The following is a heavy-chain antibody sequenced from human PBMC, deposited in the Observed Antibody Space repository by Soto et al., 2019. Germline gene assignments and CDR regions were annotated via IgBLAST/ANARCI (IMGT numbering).Heavy chain of an antibody. D-gene: IGHD1-26*01. CDR2: IYHSGSA. Sequence: QLQLQESGPGLLIPSETLSLTCTVSGDSINRTNYYWGWIRQPPGKGLEWIGSIYHSGSAHSNPSLKRRITMSVDTSRNQFSLKLNSVTAADTAVYYCARHEYDPGAELYVFDYWGQGTLVTVSS. V-gene: IGHV4-39*01. CDR3: ARHEYDPGAELYVFDY. CDR1: GDSINRTNYY. J-gene: IGHJ4*02.